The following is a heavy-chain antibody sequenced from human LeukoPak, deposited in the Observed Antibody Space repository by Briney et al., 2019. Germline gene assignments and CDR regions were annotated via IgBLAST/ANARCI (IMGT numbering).Heavy chain of an antibody. CDR2: ISGSGGST. CDR3: AKALGELSFIVDY. V-gene: IGHV3-23*01. D-gene: IGHD3-16*02. CDR1: GFTFSGYA. J-gene: IGHJ4*02. Sequence: GGSLRLSCAASGFTFSGYAMSWVRQAPGKGLEWVSGISGSGGSTYHADSVKGRFTISRDNSKNTLYLQVNSLRAEDTAVYYCAKALGELSFIVDYWGQGTLVTVSS.